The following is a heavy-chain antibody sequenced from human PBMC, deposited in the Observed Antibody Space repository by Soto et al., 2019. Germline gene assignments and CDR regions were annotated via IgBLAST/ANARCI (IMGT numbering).Heavy chain of an antibody. Sequence: SETLSLTCTVSGGSIGGYYWSWIRQPPGEGLEWIGYFYYSGSTRYAPSLKSRVSLSVDMSKNQFSLRLTSVTAADTAVYYCARHFIMIPGVRSTSFDSWGQGALVTVSS. J-gene: IGHJ4*02. D-gene: IGHD3-16*01. CDR2: FYYSGST. CDR1: GGSIGGYY. CDR3: ARHFIMIPGVRSTSFDS. V-gene: IGHV4-59*08.